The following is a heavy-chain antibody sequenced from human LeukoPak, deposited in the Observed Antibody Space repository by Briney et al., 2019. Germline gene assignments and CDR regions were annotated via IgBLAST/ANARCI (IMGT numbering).Heavy chain of an antibody. D-gene: IGHD3-22*01. CDR2: IFTSGST. CDR1: GGSITTYY. J-gene: IGHJ6*03. V-gene: IGHV4-4*07. Sequence: PETLSLTCSVYGGSITTYYWSWIRQPAGKGLEWIGRIFTSGSTNYNPSLKSRVTISVDKSKNQFSLRLSSVTAADTAIYYCARLAGITMINYYYYYMDVWGKGTTVTVSS. CDR3: ARLAGITMINYYYYYMDV.